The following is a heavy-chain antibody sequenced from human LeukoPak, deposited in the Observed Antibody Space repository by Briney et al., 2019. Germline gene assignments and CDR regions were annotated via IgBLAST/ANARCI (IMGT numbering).Heavy chain of an antibody. CDR2: IYPGDSDT. V-gene: IGHV5-51*01. Sequence: GASLQISCMASGYRFSTYWIGGVRQMPGKGLEWMGIIYPGDSDTRYSQSFQGQVTISADKSNSTAYLQWSSLKASDTAMYYCARGRRKDIVVVNWFDPWGQGTLVTVSS. CDR1: GYRFSTYW. J-gene: IGHJ5*02. D-gene: IGHD2-2*01. CDR3: ARGRRKDIVVVNWFDP.